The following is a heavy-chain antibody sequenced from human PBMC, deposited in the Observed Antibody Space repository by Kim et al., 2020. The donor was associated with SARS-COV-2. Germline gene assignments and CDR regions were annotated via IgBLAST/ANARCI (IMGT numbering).Heavy chain of an antibody. V-gene: IGHV1-69*13. CDR2: IIPIFGTA. CDR1: GDTFSSYA. Sequence: SVKVSCKASGDTFSSYAISWVRQAPGQGLEWMGGIIPIFGTANYAQKFQGRVTMTADASTSTAYMELSSLRSEDTAVYYCARGGYSLRLYYYYGMDVWG. CDR3: ARGGYSLRLYYYYGMDV. J-gene: IGHJ6*02. D-gene: IGHD5-18*01.